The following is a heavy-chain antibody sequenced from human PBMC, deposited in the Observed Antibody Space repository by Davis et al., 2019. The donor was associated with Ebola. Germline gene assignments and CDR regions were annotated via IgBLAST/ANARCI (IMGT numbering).Heavy chain of an antibody. CDR1: GYTFSGYY. J-gene: IGHJ6*02. V-gene: IGHV1-2*02. CDR3: ARSEVAIFEVAPWRMDV. D-gene: IGHD3-3*01. Sequence: ASVKVSCKASGYTFSGYYIHWLRQAPGQGLEWMGWINPGTDGTRYAQKFQGRVAMTRDTSISTAYMELSRLRSDDTALYYCARSEVAIFEVAPWRMDVWGQGTTVTVSS. CDR2: INPGTDGT.